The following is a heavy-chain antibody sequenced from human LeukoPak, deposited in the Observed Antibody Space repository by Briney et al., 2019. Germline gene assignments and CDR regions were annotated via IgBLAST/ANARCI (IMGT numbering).Heavy chain of an antibody. CDR3: VSFYETY. J-gene: IGHJ4*02. Sequence: GGSLRLSCVASGNYWMHWVRQAPGKGLVWVSHINSDGSWTSYADSVKGRFTISKDNAKNTVYLQMNSLRAEDTAIYYCVSFYETYWGRGTLVTVSS. V-gene: IGHV3-74*01. D-gene: IGHD2/OR15-2a*01. CDR2: INSDGSWT. CDR1: GNYW.